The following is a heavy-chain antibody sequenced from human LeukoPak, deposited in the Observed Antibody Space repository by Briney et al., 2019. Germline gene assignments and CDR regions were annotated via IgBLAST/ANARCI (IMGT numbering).Heavy chain of an antibody. D-gene: IGHD5-12*01. V-gene: IGHV1-46*01. J-gene: IGHJ4*02. CDR2: INPSGGST. Sequence: GASVKVSCKASGYTFTSYYMHWVRQAPGQGLEWMGIINPSGGSTSYAQKFQGRVTMTRDTSTSTVYMELSSLRSEDTAVYYCARGAGNRGYSGYDSGDNFDYWGQETLVTVSS. CDR1: GYTFTSYY. CDR3: ARGAGNRGYSGYDSGDNFDY.